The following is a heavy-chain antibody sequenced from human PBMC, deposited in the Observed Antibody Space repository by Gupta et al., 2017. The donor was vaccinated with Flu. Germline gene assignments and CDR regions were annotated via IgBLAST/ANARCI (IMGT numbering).Heavy chain of an antibody. J-gene: IGHJ5*02. V-gene: IGHV4-39*01. CDR2: IYYDGTT. D-gene: IGHD3-9*01. CDR3: ARHFDGSHFDP. CDR1: GGSTASSRYY. Sequence: QVQLQESGPGLVKPSDPLSLTWSVSGGSTASSRYYWGWVRQPPGKGLEWIATIYYDGTTYYNPSLRSRVTMSVDTSKNQFSLRLRSVTAADTALYYCARHFDGSHFDPWGQGTRVTVSS.